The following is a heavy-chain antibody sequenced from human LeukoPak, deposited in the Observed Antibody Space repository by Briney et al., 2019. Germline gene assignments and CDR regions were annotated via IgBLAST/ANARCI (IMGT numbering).Heavy chain of an antibody. CDR1: GGSFSSYY. D-gene: IGHD3-10*01. V-gene: IGHV4-34*01. J-gene: IGHJ4*02. CDR2: ITHSGST. CDR3: ARVTRFNQFGELWFDY. Sequence: SETLSLTCAVYGGSFSSYYWSWIRQPPGKGLEWIGEITHSGSTHYNPSLKSRVTISLDTSKSQFSLKLNSVTAADTAVYYCARVTRFNQFGELWFDYWGQGTLLTVSS.